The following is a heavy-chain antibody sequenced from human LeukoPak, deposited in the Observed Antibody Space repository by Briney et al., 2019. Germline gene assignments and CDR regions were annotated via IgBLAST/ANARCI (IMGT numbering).Heavy chain of an antibody. J-gene: IGHJ4*02. Sequence: SETLSLTCTVSGDSISSYYWSWIRQPPGKGLEWIGYIYYSGSTNYNPSLKSRVTISVDTSRNQFSLKLSSVTAADTAVYYCARRTGYSSSWYPDWGQGTLVTVSS. CDR2: IYYSGST. CDR3: ARRTGYSSSWYPD. V-gene: IGHV4-59*08. D-gene: IGHD6-13*01. CDR1: GDSISSYY.